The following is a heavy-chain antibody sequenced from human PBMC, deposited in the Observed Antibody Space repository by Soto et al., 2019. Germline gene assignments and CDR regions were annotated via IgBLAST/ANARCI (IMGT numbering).Heavy chain of an antibody. CDR1: GFRFDDYA. J-gene: IGHJ4*02. V-gene: IGHV3-9*01. CDR2: IIWNSEAI. CDR3: TRDDQGIATSGTPILGS. Sequence: LRLSCRASGFRFDDYAMHWVRQAPGKGLEWVAGIIWNSEAIDYAESVRGRFTISRDNAENSVFLQMDSLSPEDTALYYCTRDDQGIATSGTPILGSWGQGTPVTVSS. D-gene: IGHD6-13*01.